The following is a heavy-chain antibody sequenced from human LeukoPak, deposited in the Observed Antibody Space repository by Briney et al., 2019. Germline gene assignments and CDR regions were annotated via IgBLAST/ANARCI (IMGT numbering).Heavy chain of an antibody. Sequence: GRSLRLSCAASGFTFDDYAMHWVRQAPGKGLEWVSGISWNSGSIGYADSVKGRFTISRDNAKNSLYLQMNSLRAEDTALYYCAKDITYSSSTDAFDIWGQGTMVTVSS. CDR2: ISWNSGSI. D-gene: IGHD6-6*01. J-gene: IGHJ3*02. V-gene: IGHV3-9*01. CDR3: AKDITYSSSTDAFDI. CDR1: GFTFDDYA.